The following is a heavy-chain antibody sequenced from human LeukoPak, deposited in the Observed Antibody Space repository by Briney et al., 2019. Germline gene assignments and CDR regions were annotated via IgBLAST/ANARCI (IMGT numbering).Heavy chain of an antibody. Sequence: PAETLPLTCAVSGGYINRGTFFWTWIRKPPGKGLEWIGYISNSGSTNYHPSLKSRVTISSDTSKTQFTLKLTSVTAADAAVYYCARSPSGYRFDSWGQGTLVTVSS. CDR1: GGYINRGTFF. CDR3: ARSPSGYRFDS. J-gene: IGHJ4*02. V-gene: IGHV4-61*01. D-gene: IGHD3-22*01. CDR2: ISNSGST.